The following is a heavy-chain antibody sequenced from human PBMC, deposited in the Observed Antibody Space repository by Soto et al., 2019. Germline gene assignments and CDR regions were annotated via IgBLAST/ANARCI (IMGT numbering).Heavy chain of an antibody. CDR3: AKDSGLPDFGIVMHAFDV. D-gene: IGHD3-3*01. J-gene: IGHJ3*01. Sequence: GVSLRLSCTASEFTCSDFAMSWVRQAPGRGLEWVSTISVLVNSEFYADSVRGRFTISRDNSKNTLYLQMNSLRAEDTALYYCAKDSGLPDFGIVMHAFDVWGLGTMVTVSS. CDR2: ISVLVNSE. CDR1: EFTCSDFA. V-gene: IGHV3-23*01.